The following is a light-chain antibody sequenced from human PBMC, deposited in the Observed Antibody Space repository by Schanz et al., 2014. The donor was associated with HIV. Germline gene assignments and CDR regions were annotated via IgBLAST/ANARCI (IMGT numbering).Light chain of an antibody. CDR2: WAS. J-gene: IGKJ1*01. V-gene: IGKV4-1*01. CDR3: LQNHIYPWT. Sequence: DIVMTQSPDSLAVSLGERATIHCKSSQSVLYSSNNESYLAWYQQKPGQPPKLLIYWASTRESGVPDRFSGGGSGTDFTLTISSLQPDDFATYYCLQNHIYPWTLGQGTKVEVK. CDR1: QSVLYSSNNESY.